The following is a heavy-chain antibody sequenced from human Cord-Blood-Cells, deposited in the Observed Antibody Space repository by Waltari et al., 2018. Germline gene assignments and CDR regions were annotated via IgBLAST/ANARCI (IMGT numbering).Heavy chain of an antibody. Sequence: QVQLVQSGAEVKKPGSSVKVSCKSSGGTFSSYAISWVLQVAGHGLEWMGGIIPIFGTANYAQKFQGRVTINADESTSTAYMELSSLRSEDTAVYYCARSNLLGYCSSTSCYYFQHWGQGTLVTVSS. D-gene: IGHD2-2*01. CDR3: ARSNLLGYCSSTSCYYFQH. J-gene: IGHJ1*01. CDR1: GGTFSSYA. CDR2: IIPIFGTA. V-gene: IGHV1-69*01.